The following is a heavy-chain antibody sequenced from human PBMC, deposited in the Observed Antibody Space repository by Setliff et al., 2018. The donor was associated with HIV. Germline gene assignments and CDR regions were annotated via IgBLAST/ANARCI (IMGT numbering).Heavy chain of an antibody. J-gene: IGHJ5*02. D-gene: IGHD3-22*01. CDR2: IYPGDSDT. Sequence: PGESLKISCKGSGYSFTSYWIAWVRQMPGKGLEWMGLIYPGDSDTRYSPSFQSQVTVSADKSIGTAYLQWNSLKASDTALYFCARAPNSPYYSNVWYADHWGQGTLVTVSS. CDR1: GYSFTSYW. V-gene: IGHV5-51*01. CDR3: ARAPNSPYYSNVWYADH.